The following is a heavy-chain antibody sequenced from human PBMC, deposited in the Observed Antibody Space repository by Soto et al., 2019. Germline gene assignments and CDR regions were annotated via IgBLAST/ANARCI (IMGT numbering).Heavy chain of an antibody. Sequence: QVQLQESGQGLVKPSQTLSLTCTVSGGSISSGGYYWSWISQHPGKGLEWIGYIYYSGSTYYNPCFTSRFTISVDTSKNQFSLKLSSVTAADTAVYYCARGQVVPAATYYFDYWGEGTLVTVSS. CDR1: GGSISSGGYY. CDR2: IYYSGST. V-gene: IGHV4-31*03. D-gene: IGHD2-2*01. J-gene: IGHJ4*02. CDR3: ARGQVVPAATYYFDY.